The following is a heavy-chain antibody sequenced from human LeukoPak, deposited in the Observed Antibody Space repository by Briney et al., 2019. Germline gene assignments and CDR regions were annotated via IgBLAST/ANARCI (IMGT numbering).Heavy chain of an antibody. J-gene: IGHJ3*02. Sequence: ASVTVSCTASGYTFTGYYMHWVRQAPGQGLEWMGWINPNSGGTNYAQKFQGRVTMTRDTSISTAYMELSRLRSDDTAVYYCARACGIAAAGTTGGAFDIWGQGTMVTVSS. CDR1: GYTFTGYY. V-gene: IGHV1-2*02. CDR2: INPNSGGT. D-gene: IGHD6-13*01. CDR3: ARACGIAAAGTTGGAFDI.